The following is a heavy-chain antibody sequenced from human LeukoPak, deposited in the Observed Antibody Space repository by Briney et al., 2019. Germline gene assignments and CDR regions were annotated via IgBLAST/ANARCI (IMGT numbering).Heavy chain of an antibody. V-gene: IGHV4-4*07. J-gene: IGHJ5*02. Sequence: SETLSLTCTVSGGSISSYYWSWIRQPAGKGLEWIGRIYTSGSTNYNPSLKSRVTMSVDTSKHQFSLKLSSVTAADTAVYYCARDPSAVASQVWFDPWGQGTLVTVSS. CDR1: GGSISSYY. CDR3: ARDPSAVASQVWFDP. CDR2: IYTSGST. D-gene: IGHD6-19*01.